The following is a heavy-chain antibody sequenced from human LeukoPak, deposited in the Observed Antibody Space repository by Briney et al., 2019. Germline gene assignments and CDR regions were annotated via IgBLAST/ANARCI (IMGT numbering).Heavy chain of an antibody. CDR2: ISGSGNGT. V-gene: IGHV3-23*01. CDR1: GCTFRTYA. Sequence: SGGFLRLSWTASGCTFRTYAMNWVRQAPGKGLEWLSGISGSGNGTYYADSVKGRFIISRDNSKNMVYLQMNSLTVEDAATYYCAKRTMSAFDSWDQGTLLIVSS. J-gene: IGHJ4*02. CDR3: AKRTMSAFDS.